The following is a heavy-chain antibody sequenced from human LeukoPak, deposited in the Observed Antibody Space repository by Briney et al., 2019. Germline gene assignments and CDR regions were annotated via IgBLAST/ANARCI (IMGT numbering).Heavy chain of an antibody. CDR1: GFTFSDYY. D-gene: IGHD1-1*01. Sequence: GGSLRLSCAASGFTFSDYYMSWIRQAPGKGLVWVSRFISDGSYTTYADSVKGRFTISRDNAKNTLYLQMNILRAEDTAVYYCARGPGNYYFDYWGQGTLVTVSS. V-gene: IGHV3-74*01. J-gene: IGHJ4*02. CDR3: ARGPGNYYFDY. CDR2: FISDGSYT.